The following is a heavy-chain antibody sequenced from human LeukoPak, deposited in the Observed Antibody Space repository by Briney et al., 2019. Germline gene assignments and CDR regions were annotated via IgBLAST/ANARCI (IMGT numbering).Heavy chain of an antibody. CDR1: GFTFSTYS. CDR3: ARLEVVTATRGLSDY. CDR2: ISSSSSYI. D-gene: IGHD2-21*02. Sequence: GGSLRLSCAASGFTFSTYSMNWVRQAPGKGLEWVSSISSSSSYIYYADSVKGRFTISRDNAKNSLYLQMNSLRAEDTAVYYCARLEVVTATRGLSDYWGQGTLVTVSS. J-gene: IGHJ4*02. V-gene: IGHV3-21*01.